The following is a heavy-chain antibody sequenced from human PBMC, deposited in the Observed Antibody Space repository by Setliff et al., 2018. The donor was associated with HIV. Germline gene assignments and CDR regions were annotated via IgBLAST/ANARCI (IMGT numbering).Heavy chain of an antibody. CDR3: ARGIYRPWGGYSAFATDAFET. Sequence: PSETLSLTCTVSSGPISNGGFYWSWIHHHPGKGLEWIGYIYYSGGTYYSPSLKSRVSMSIDTFKNQFSLNLTSVTAADSAVYYCARGIYRPWGGYSAFATDAFETWGQGTLVTVSS. CDR1: SGPISNGGFY. V-gene: IGHV4-31*03. CDR2: IYYSGGT. D-gene: IGHD5-12*01. J-gene: IGHJ3*02.